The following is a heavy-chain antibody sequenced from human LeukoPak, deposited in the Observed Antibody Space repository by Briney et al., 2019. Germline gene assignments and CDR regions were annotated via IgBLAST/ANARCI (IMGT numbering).Heavy chain of an antibody. J-gene: IGHJ4*02. D-gene: IGHD6-19*01. Sequence: GGSLRLSCAASGFTVSSNYMSWVRQAPGKGLEWVSVIYSGGSTYYADSVKGRFTISRDNSKNSLYLQMNSLRAEDTALYYCAKAYSSGWYYFDYWGQGTLVTVSS. CDR3: AKAYSSGWYYFDY. CDR1: GFTVSSNY. CDR2: IYSGGST. V-gene: IGHV3-53*05.